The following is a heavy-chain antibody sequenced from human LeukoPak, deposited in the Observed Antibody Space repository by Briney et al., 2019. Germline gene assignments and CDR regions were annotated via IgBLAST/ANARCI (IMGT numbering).Heavy chain of an antibody. D-gene: IGHD5-12*01. CDR2: ISSDGSII. Sequence: PGGSLRLSCAASGFSFSSYWMHWVRQAPGKGLVWVSRISSDGSIINYADSVKGRFTISRDNAKNTLYLQMNSLRAEDTAVYYCARARGYSGFDYVDFWGQGTLVTLSS. J-gene: IGHJ4*02. CDR3: ARARGYSGFDYVDF. CDR1: GFSFSSYW. V-gene: IGHV3-74*01.